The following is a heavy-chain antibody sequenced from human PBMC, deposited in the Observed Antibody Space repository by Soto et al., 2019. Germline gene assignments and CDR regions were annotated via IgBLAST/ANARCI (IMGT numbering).Heavy chain of an antibody. CDR2: INPNSGGT. V-gene: IGHV1-2*02. Sequence: ASVKVSCKASGYSFAGYYIHWVRQAPGQGLEWMGWINPNSGGTNYAQKFQGRVTMTRDTSISTAYMQLSRLRSDDTAVYYCARLTVPLDIVVLPAASYDYWGQGPLVTVSS. D-gene: IGHD2-2*01. CDR3: ARLTVPLDIVVLPAASYDY. CDR1: GYSFAGYY. J-gene: IGHJ4*02.